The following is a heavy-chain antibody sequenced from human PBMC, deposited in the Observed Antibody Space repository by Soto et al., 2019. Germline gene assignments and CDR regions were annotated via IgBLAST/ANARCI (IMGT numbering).Heavy chain of an antibody. J-gene: IGHJ5*02. Sequence: SETLSLTCTVSGGSISSHYWSWIRQPPGKGLEWIGSIYHSGSTHYNPSLKSRLTISVDTSKNQFSLKLSSVTAADTAVYYCASPKIAFYNWFDPWGQGTLVTVSS. D-gene: IGHD3-3*02. V-gene: IGHV4-4*08. CDR1: GGSISSHY. CDR3: ASPKIAFYNWFDP. CDR2: IYHSGST.